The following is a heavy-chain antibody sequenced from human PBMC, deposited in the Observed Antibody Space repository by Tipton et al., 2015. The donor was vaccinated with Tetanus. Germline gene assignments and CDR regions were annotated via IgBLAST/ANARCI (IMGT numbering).Heavy chain of an antibody. J-gene: IGHJ6*02. CDR3: ARSGFYGSGLKYYYGMDV. D-gene: IGHD3-10*01. CDR2: MSYDGTNE. CDR1: RFTFSSYA. Sequence: SLRLSCVGSRFTFSSYAFTWVRQTPGKGLEGVAIMSYDGTNEYYAKSVKGRFTISRDNSKSTVYLQMNSLRPEDTAVYYCARSGFYGSGLKYYYGMDVWGQGTTVTVSS. V-gene: IGHV3-30-3*01.